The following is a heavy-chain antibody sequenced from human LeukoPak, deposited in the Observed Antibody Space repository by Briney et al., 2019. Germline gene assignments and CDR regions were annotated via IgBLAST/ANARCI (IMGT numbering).Heavy chain of an antibody. V-gene: IGHV3-53*01. CDR3: ARYLSPYDILTGYFDY. CDR2: IYSGGST. D-gene: IGHD3-9*01. Sequence: PGGSLRLSCAASGFTVSSNYMSWVRQAPGKGLEWVSVIYSGGSTYYADSVKGRFTISRDNSKNTLYLQMNSLRAEDTAVYYCARYLSPYDILTGYFDYWGQGTLVTVSS. J-gene: IGHJ4*02. CDR1: GFTVSSNY.